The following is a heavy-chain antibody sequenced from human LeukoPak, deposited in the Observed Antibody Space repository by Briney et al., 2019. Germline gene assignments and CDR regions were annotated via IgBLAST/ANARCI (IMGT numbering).Heavy chain of an antibody. Sequence: GASVKVSCKASGYTFTGYYMHWVRQAPGQGLEWMGWINPNSGGTNYAQKFQGRVTMTRDTSISTAYMELSRLRSDDTAVYYCARDLTDTHVEWELLPGLGNDAFDIWGQGTMVTVSS. CDR1: GYTFTGYY. D-gene: IGHD1-26*01. V-gene: IGHV1-2*02. CDR2: INPNSGGT. CDR3: ARDLTDTHVEWELLPGLGNDAFDI. J-gene: IGHJ3*02.